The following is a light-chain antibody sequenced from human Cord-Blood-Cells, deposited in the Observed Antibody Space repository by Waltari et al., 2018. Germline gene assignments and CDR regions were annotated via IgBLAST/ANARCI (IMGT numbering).Light chain of an antibody. Sequence: QSALTQPASVSGSPGQSITISCTGTSSDVGGYNYVSWYQQHPGKAPKLTIYEVSNRPSGGSNRFSGSKSGNTASLTISGLQAEDEADYYCSSYTSSSTPYYVFGTGTKVTVL. J-gene: IGLJ1*01. CDR3: SSYTSSSTPYYV. V-gene: IGLV2-14*01. CDR2: EVS. CDR1: SSDVGGYNY.